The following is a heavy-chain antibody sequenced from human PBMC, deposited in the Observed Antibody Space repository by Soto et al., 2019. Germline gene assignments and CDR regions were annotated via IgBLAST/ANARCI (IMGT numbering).Heavy chain of an antibody. V-gene: IGHV1-18*01. CDR1: GYTFNNYG. D-gene: IGHD4-17*01. Sequence: QVQLVQSGAEVKKPGASVKVSCKASGYTFNNYGVSWVRQAPGQGLEWMGWISAYSGNKNYAQKLQDRVTMTTDTSTRTAYLELGSLRSDATAVYYCARASGYGVGAFDIWGQGTMVTVSS. CDR3: ARASGYGVGAFDI. J-gene: IGHJ3*02. CDR2: ISAYSGNK.